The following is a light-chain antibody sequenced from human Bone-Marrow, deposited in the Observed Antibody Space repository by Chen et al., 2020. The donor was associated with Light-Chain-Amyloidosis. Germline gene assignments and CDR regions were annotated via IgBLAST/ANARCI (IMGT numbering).Light chain of an antibody. CDR2: EDD. V-gene: IGLV6-57*01. Sequence: NFMLTQPHSVSESPGKTVIIPCTRSSGSIATNYVQWYQQRPGSYPTTVIYEDDQSPSGVPDRFSGSIDRSSNSASLTISGLKTEDEADYYCQSYQGSSQGVFGGGTKLTVL. CDR1: SGSIATNY. CDR3: QSYQGSSQGV. J-gene: IGLJ3*02.